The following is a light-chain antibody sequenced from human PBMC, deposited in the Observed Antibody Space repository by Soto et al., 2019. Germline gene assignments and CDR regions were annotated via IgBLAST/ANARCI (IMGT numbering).Light chain of an antibody. V-gene: IGKV1-39*01. CDR2: AAS. J-gene: IGKJ2*01. CDR3: QQSYDSPLYT. Sequence: DIQMTQSPSSLSASLGDRVTLTCRASQTIDTFLNWYQQKPGKAPKLLIYAASSLQSGVPSRFSGSGSGTDFTLTISSLQPEDFATYYCQQSYDSPLYTFGQGTKLEIK. CDR1: QTIDTF.